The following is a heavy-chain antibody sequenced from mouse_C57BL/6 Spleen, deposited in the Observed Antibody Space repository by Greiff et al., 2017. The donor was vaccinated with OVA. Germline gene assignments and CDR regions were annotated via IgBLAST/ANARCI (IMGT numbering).Heavy chain of an antibody. J-gene: IGHJ2*01. Sequence: QVQLQQPGAELVKPGASVKMSCKASGYTFTSYWITWVKQRPGQGLEWIGDIYPGSGSTNYNEKFKSKATLTVDTSSSTAYMQLSSLTSEDFAVYYCARDYYGSRDFDYWGQGTTLTVSS. CDR3: ARDYYGSRDFDY. CDR2: IYPGSGST. D-gene: IGHD1-1*01. CDR1: GYTFTSYW. V-gene: IGHV1-55*01.